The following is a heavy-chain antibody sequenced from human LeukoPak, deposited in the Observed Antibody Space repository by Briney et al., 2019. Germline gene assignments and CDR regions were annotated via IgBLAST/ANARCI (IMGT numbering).Heavy chain of an antibody. CDR1: GFILNNYG. V-gene: IGHV3-30*02. Sequence: PGGSLRLSCAASGFILNNYGMHCVRQVPGKGLEWVAYIRYDGSNEYNRDSVKGRLTISRDNSKNMVYLQMNSLRADDTAVYYCVKDLGITMIRGAMEFDPWAQGTLVTVSS. CDR3: VKDLGITMIRGAMEFDP. J-gene: IGHJ5*02. D-gene: IGHD3-10*01. CDR2: IRYDGSNE.